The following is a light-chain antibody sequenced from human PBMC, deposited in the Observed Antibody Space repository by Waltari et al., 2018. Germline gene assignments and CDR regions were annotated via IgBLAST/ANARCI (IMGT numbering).Light chain of an antibody. J-gene: IGKJ1*01. V-gene: IGKV1-39*01. Sequence: DIQMTQSPSSLSASVGDRVTITCRASQSISTSLTWYQQKPGKAPKLLISAASSLQGGVPSRLSGSGSGTDFTLTISSLQPEDFATYYCQQSHNTPWTFGQGTKVEIK. CDR1: QSISTS. CDR2: AAS. CDR3: QQSHNTPWT.